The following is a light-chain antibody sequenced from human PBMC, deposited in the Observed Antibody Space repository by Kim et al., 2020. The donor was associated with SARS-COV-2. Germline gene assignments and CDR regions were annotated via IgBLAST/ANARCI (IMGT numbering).Light chain of an antibody. CDR2: DVS. V-gene: IGKV1-5*01. Sequence: DIQMTQSPSFLSASVGDRVTITCRASQSINNWLAWYQQKPGKAPMLLIYDVSSLESGVPSRFSGGGSGTEFTLTISSLQPDDLATYYCQQYNTHWTFGQGTKVDIK. J-gene: IGKJ1*01. CDR1: QSINNW. CDR3: QQYNTHWT.